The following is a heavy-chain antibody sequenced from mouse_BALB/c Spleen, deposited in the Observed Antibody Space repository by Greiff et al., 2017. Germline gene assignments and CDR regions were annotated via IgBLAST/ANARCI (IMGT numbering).Heavy chain of an antibody. CDR1: GFSLTGYG. Sequence: QVQLQQSGPGLVAPSQSLSITCTVSGFSLTGYGVNWVRQPPGKGLEWLGMIWGDGSTDYNSALKSRLSISKDNSKSQVFLKMNSLQTDDTARYYCARHGSRVYYFDYWGQGTTLTVSS. CDR2: IWGDGST. V-gene: IGHV2-6-7*01. CDR3: ARHGSRVYYFDY. J-gene: IGHJ2*01. D-gene: IGHD1-1*01.